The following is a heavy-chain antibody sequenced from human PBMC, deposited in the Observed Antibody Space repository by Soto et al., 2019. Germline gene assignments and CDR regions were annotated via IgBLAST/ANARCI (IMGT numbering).Heavy chain of an antibody. D-gene: IGHD5-12*01. CDR1: GGSISSGDYY. V-gene: IGHV4-30-4*01. J-gene: IGHJ4*02. CDR3: AREGGYGGNSPFDY. Sequence: QVQLQESGPGLVKPSQTLSLTCTVSGGSISSGDYYWSWIRQPPGKGLEWIGYIYYSGSTYYNPSLKSRGTISVGTSTNQFSLKLSSVTAADTAVYYCAREGGYGGNSPFDYWGQGTLVTVSS. CDR2: IYYSGST.